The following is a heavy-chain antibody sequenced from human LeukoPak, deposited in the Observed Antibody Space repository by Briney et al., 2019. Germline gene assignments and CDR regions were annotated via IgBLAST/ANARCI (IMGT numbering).Heavy chain of an antibody. V-gene: IGHV3-30-3*01. CDR3: ARDGGYYGSGSYYNPSY. D-gene: IGHD3-10*01. J-gene: IGHJ4*02. CDR2: ISYDGSNK. Sequence: SCKASGGTFSSYAMHWVRQAPGKGLEWVAVISYDGSNKYYADSVKGRFTISRDDSKNTLYLQMNSLRAEDTAVYYCARDGGYYGSGSYYNPSYWGQGTLVTVSS. CDR1: GGTFSSYA.